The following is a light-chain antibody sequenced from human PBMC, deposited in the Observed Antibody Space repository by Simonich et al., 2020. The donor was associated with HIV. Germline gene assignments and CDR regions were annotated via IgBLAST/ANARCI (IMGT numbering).Light chain of an antibody. CDR3: QQYYSTPPT. CDR1: QNVLYSSNNKNY. CDR2: WAS. J-gene: IGKJ1*01. Sequence: DIVMTQSPDSLAVSLGERATIHCKSSQNVLYSSNNKNYLAWYQQKPGQPPKLLIYWASTRASGVPARFSASGSGTDFTLTISSLQTEDVALYYCQQYYSTPPTFGQGTKVEIK. V-gene: IGKV4-1*01.